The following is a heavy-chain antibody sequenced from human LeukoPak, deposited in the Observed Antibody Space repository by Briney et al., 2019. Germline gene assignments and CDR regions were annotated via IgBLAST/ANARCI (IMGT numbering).Heavy chain of an antibody. Sequence: PSETLSLTCSVSGYSIGSDYYWGWIRQPPGKGLEWIGSIYHSGSTYYNPSLKSRVTISVDTSKNQFSLKLSSVTAADTAVYYCARGDCSSTSCYVYYFDYWGQGTLVTVSS. D-gene: IGHD2-2*01. CDR1: GYSIGSDYY. V-gene: IGHV4-38-2*02. CDR2: IYHSGST. CDR3: ARGDCSSTSCYVYYFDY. J-gene: IGHJ4*02.